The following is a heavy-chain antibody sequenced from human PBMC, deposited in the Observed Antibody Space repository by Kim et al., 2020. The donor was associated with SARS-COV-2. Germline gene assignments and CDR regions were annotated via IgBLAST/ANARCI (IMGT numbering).Heavy chain of an antibody. V-gene: IGHV3-48*04. J-gene: IGHJ4*02. CDR3: ARDPSSQPTRGTSIDY. CDR1: GFTFSSYS. Sequence: GGSLRLSCAASGFTFSSYSMNWVRQAPGKGLEWVSYISSSSSTIYYADSVKGRFTISRDNAKNSLYLQMNSLRAEDTAVYYCARDPSSQPTRGTSIDYWGQGTLVTVSS. CDR2: ISSSSSTI. D-gene: IGHD1-26*01.